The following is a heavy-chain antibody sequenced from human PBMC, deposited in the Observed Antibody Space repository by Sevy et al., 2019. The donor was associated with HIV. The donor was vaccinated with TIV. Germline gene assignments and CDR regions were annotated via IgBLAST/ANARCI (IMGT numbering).Heavy chain of an antibody. V-gene: IGHV1-8*01. J-gene: IGHJ4*02. CDR3: ARGVAAYSYDFLDY. CDR2: MNPNSGNT. D-gene: IGHD5-18*01. Sequence: ASVKVSCKASGYXXTSYDINWVRQATGQGLEWMGWMNPNSGNTGYAQKFQGRVTMTRNTSISTAYMELSSLRSEDTAVYYCARGVAAYSYDFLDYWGQGTLVTVSS. CDR1: GYXXTSYD.